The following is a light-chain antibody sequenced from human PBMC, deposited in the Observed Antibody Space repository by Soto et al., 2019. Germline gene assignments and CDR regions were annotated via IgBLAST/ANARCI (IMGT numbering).Light chain of an antibody. J-gene: IGKJ4*01. CDR1: QDISNY. CDR2: DAS. CDR3: QQYDNLPPRLT. Sequence: DIQMTQSPSSLSASVGDRVTITCQASQDISNYLNWYQQKPGIAPKLLIYDASNLETGVPSRFSGGGSGTDFTFTISSLQPEDIATYYCQQYDNLPPRLTFGGGTKVDIK. V-gene: IGKV1-33*01.